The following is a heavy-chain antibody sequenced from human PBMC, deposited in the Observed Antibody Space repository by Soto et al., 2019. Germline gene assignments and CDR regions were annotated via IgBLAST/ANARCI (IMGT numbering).Heavy chain of an antibody. D-gene: IGHD4-4*01. CDR3: ARPTYYYYGMDV. CDR1: GGSISSSSYY. Sequence: SETLSLTCTVSGGSISSSSYYWGWIRQPPGKGLEWIGSIYYSGSTYYNPSLKSRVTISVDTSKNQFSLKLSSVTAANTAVYYCARPTYYYYGMDVWGQGTTVTVSS. J-gene: IGHJ6*02. V-gene: IGHV4-39*01. CDR2: IYYSGST.